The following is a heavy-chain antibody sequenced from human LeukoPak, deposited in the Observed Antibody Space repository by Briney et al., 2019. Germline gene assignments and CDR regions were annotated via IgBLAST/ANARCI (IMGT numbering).Heavy chain of an antibody. V-gene: IGHV3-23*01. CDR2: ISGSGGST. CDR3: AKDWEMATMSPYFQH. Sequence: PGGSLRLSCAASGFTFSSYAMSWVRQAPGKGLEWVSGISGSGGSTYYADSVKGRFTISRDNSKNTLYLQMNSLRAEDTAVYYCAKDWEMATMSPYFQHWGQGTLVTVSS. D-gene: IGHD5-24*01. CDR1: GFTFSSYA. J-gene: IGHJ1*01.